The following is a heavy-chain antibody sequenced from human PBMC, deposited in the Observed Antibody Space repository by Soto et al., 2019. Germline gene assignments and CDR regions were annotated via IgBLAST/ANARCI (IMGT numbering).Heavy chain of an antibody. Sequence: QVQLQESGPGLVKPSETLSLTCSVSGGSIGSYYWSWIRQPPGKGLEWIGYIYYSGSPNYNPSLKSRVTISVDTSKNQFSLKLSSVTAADTAVYYCARGGWRQIDYWGQGTLVTVSS. V-gene: IGHV4-59*08. CDR2: IYYSGSP. CDR1: GGSIGSYY. J-gene: IGHJ4*02. CDR3: ARGGWRQIDY. D-gene: IGHD3-3*01.